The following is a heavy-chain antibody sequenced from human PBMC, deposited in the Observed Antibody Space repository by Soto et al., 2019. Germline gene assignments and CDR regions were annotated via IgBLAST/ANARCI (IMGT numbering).Heavy chain of an antibody. CDR3: AKGHCSGGSCYSGIYY. J-gene: IGHJ4*02. Sequence: FLRLSCAASGFTFSSYAMSWVRQAPGKGLEWVSAISGSGGSTYYADSVKGRFTISRDNSKSTLYLQMNSLRAEDTAVYYCAKGHCSGGSCYSGIYYWGQGTLVTVSS. CDR2: ISGSGGST. V-gene: IGHV3-23*01. CDR1: GFTFSSYA. D-gene: IGHD2-15*01.